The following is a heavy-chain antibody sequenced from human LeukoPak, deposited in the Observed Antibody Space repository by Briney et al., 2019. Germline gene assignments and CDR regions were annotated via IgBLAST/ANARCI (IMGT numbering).Heavy chain of an antibody. V-gene: IGHV4-4*07. CDR1: GGSISSYY. J-gene: IGHJ4*02. Sequence: SETLSLTCSVSGGSISSYYWSWVRQSAGRGLEWIGRIYASGSSGSMKYNPSLKSRATMSVDTSKNQFSLKLSSVTAADTAVYFCARGTSNGWDHYFDSWGQGTPVTVSS. D-gene: IGHD6-19*01. CDR3: ARGTSNGWDHYFDS. CDR2: IYASGSSGSM.